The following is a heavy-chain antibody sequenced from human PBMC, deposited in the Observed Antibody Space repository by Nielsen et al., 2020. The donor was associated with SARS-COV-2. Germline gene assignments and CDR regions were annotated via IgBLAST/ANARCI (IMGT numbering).Heavy chain of an antibody. Sequence: ASVKVSCKAFGYTFTNYAINWVRQAPGQGLEWMGWMNPNSGNTGYAQKFQGRVTMTRNTSISTAYMELSSLRSEDTAVYYCARMGKYNWKDIHYYMDVWGKGTTVTVSS. CDR2: MNPNSGNT. J-gene: IGHJ6*03. CDR1: GYTFTNYA. D-gene: IGHD1-20*01. CDR3: ARMGKYNWKDIHYYMDV. V-gene: IGHV1-8*02.